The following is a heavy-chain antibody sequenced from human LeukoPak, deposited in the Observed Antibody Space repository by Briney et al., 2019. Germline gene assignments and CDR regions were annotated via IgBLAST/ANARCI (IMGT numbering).Heavy chain of an antibody. CDR3: AKDIRGVAVAGPTPYYYYYYGMDV. Sequence: PGGSLRLSCAASGFTFDDYAMHWVQQAPGKGLEWVSGISWNSGSIGYADSVKGRFTISRDNAKNSLYLQMNSLRAEDTALYYCAKDIRGVAVAGPTPYYYYYYGMDVWGQGTTVTVSS. V-gene: IGHV3-9*01. D-gene: IGHD6-19*01. J-gene: IGHJ6*02. CDR1: GFTFDDYA. CDR2: ISWNSGSI.